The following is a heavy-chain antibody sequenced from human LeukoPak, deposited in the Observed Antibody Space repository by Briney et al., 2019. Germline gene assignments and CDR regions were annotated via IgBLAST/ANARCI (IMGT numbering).Heavy chain of an antibody. J-gene: IGHJ4*02. CDR3: ARQTAMGRSGDY. CDR1: GYSFTSYW. V-gene: IGHV5-51*01. CDR2: IDPSDSET. D-gene: IGHD5-18*01. Sequence: GESLKISCKASGYSFTSYWIGWVRQMPGKGLEWMGIIDPSDSETRYTPSFQGQVTISVDKSLTTADLQWNSLKASDTAMYYCARQTAMGRSGDYWGQGTLSPSPQ.